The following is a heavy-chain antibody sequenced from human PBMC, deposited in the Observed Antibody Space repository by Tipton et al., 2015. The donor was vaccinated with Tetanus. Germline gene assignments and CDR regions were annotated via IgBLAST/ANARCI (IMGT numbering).Heavy chain of an antibody. D-gene: IGHD4-17*01. Sequence: SLRLSCAASGFTVSSNYIGWVRQAPGKGLGWVSIIYAAGSTYYADSVKGRFTISRDNSRNTLYLQMSSLRAEDTAVYYCAKTISNDYVAAWGQGTLVTVSS. V-gene: IGHV3-53*01. CDR3: AKTISNDYVAA. J-gene: IGHJ4*02. CDR1: GFTVSSNY. CDR2: IYAAGST.